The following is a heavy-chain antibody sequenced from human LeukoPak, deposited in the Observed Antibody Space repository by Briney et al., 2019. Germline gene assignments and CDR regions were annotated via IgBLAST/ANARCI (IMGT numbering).Heavy chain of an antibody. Sequence: SETLSLTCAVSGYSISSGYYWGWIRQPPGRGLAWIGSIYHSGSTFYNPSLKSRGTISADTSKNQFSLTLSSVTAADTAVYYCARPQGATAMVALDIWGQGTMVTVSS. CDR1: GYSISSGYY. CDR3: ARPQGATAMVALDI. D-gene: IGHD2-2*01. V-gene: IGHV4-38-2*01. CDR2: IYHSGST. J-gene: IGHJ3*02.